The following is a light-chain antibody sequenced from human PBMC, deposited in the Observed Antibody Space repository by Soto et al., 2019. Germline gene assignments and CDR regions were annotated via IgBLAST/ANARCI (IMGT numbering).Light chain of an antibody. V-gene: IGKV3-15*01. CDR1: QSVSSY. CDR2: AAS. CDR3: QQFNSWPLS. Sequence: EIVLTQSPATLSLSPGERATLSCRASQSVSSYLAWYQQKPGQAPRLLIDAASTRAAGIPARFSGGGSGTEFTLTISSLQSEDFALYYCQQFNSWPLSFGGGTKVEIK. J-gene: IGKJ4*01.